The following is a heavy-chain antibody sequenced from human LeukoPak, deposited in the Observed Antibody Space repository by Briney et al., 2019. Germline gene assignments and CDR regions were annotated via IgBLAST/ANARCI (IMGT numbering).Heavy chain of an antibody. CDR1: GFSLSTSGVG. J-gene: IGHJ4*02. CDR3: ALSPGRIAVAGTVFRY. Sequence: SGPTLVKPTQTLTLTCTFSGFSLSTSGVGVGWIRQPPGKALEWLALIYWDDDKRYSPSLKSRLAITKDTSKNQVVLTMTNMDPVDTATYYCALSPGRIAVAGTVFRYWGQGTLVTVSS. V-gene: IGHV2-5*02. D-gene: IGHD6-19*01. CDR2: IYWDDDK.